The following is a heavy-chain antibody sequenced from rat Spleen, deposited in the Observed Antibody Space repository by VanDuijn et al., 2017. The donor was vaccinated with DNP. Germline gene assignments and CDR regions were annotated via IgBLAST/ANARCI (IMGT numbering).Heavy chain of an antibody. Sequence: YEGSDTHYRDSVKGQFTISRDNAESVLYLQMNSLRSDDTATYFCARHGYGTYGYYAMDAWGQGTSVTVSS. CDR3: ARHGYGTYGYYAMDA. V-gene: IGHV5-22*01. J-gene: IGHJ4*01. CDR2: YEGSDT. D-gene: IGHD2-1*01.